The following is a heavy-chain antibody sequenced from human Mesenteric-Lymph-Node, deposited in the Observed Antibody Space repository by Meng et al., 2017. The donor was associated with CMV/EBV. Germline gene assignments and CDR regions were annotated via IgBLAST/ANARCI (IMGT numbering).Heavy chain of an antibody. CDR2: IYYSGST. J-gene: IGHJ1*01. V-gene: IGHV4-61*01. CDR1: GGSVSSGPFF. Sequence: SETLSLTCTVSGGSVSSGPFFWSWIRQPPGKGLEWIGYIYYSGSTNYNPSLKSRVTISVDTSKNQFSLKLSSVTAADTAVYYCARAYCSGGSCYSAEYFQHWGQGTLVTVSS. D-gene: IGHD2-15*01. CDR3: ARAYCSGGSCYSAEYFQH.